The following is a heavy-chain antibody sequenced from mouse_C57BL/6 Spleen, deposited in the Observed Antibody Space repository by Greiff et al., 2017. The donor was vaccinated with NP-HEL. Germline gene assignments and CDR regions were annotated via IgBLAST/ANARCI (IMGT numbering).Heavy chain of an antibody. CDR3: ARYGTTVVGAMDY. V-gene: IGHV1-52*01. CDR2: IDPSDSET. D-gene: IGHD1-1*01. Sequence: QVQLQQPGAELVRPGSSVKLSCKASGYTFTSYWMHWVKQRPIQGLEWIGNIDPSDSETHYNQKFKDKATLTVDKSSSTAYMRLSSLTSEDSAVYYCARYGTTVVGAMDYWGQGTSVTVSS. CDR1: GYTFTSYW. J-gene: IGHJ4*01.